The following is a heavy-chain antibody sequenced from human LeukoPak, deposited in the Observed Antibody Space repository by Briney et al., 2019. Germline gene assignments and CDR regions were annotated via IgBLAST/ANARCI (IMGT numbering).Heavy chain of an antibody. CDR1: GGSISSYY. J-gene: IGHJ4*02. CDR3: ASSADYDSSGYSYFDY. Sequence: SETLSLTCTVSGGSISSYYWSWIRQPPGKGLEWIGYIYYSGSTNYNPSPKSRVTISVDTSKNQFSLKLSSVTAADTAVYYCASSADYDSSGYSYFDYWGQGTLVTVSS. V-gene: IGHV4-59*08. CDR2: IYYSGST. D-gene: IGHD3-22*01.